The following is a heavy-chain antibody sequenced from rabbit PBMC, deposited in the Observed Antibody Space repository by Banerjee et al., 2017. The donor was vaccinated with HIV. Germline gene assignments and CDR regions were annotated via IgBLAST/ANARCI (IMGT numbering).Heavy chain of an antibody. CDR2: VVNGDGTT. D-gene: IGHD8-1*01. CDR3: ARMYAGSSYFNL. Sequence: QEQLAESGGDLVKPGASLTLTCTASEFSFSSNYWICWVRQAPGKGPEWIACVVNGDGTTYYASWAKGRFTMSKTSSTTVTLQMTSLTAADTATYFCARMYAGSSYFNLWGQGTLVTVS. CDR1: EFSFSSNYW. V-gene: IGHV1S45*01. J-gene: IGHJ4*01.